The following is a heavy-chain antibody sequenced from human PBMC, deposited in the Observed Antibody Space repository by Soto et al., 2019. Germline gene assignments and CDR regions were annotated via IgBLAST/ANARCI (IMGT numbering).Heavy chain of an antibody. D-gene: IGHD2-21*02. CDR2: IHPSGGGS. CDR1: GYPFNTYY. J-gene: IGHJ4*02. V-gene: IGHV1-46*02. Sequence: GASVKVSCKSSGYPFNTYYLHWVRQAPGQGLEWMGMIHPSGGGSTYAQKFLGRVTMTMDSSTSTVFMELTSLRSADTAVYYCARGGHIAVVTDSFDSWGQGNLVTVSX. CDR3: ARGGHIAVVTDSFDS.